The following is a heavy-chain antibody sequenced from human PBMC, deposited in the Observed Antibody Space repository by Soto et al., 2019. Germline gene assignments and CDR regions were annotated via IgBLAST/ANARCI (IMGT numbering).Heavy chain of an antibody. J-gene: IGHJ3*02. CDR1: GFTFSSYA. V-gene: IGHV3-23*01. Sequence: GGSLRLSCAASGFTFSSYAMSWVRQAPGKGLERVSAISGSGGSTYYADSVKGRFTISRDNSKNTLYLQMNSLRAEDTAVYYCAKGSITMIVVVITPRAFDIWGQGTMVTVSS. CDR2: ISGSGGST. CDR3: AKGSITMIVVVITPRAFDI. D-gene: IGHD3-22*01.